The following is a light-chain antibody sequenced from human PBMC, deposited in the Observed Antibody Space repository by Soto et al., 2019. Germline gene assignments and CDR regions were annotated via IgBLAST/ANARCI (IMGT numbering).Light chain of an antibody. CDR2: YDN. Sequence: QSVLTQSPSASGTPGQRVTISCSGSTSNFGSNSVNWYQQLPGTAPKLLIYYDNLRPSGVPDRISGSKSGTSASLAISGLQSDDEADYYCAAWDDSLNGRVFGTGTKLTVL. V-gene: IGLV1-44*01. CDR3: AAWDDSLNGRV. CDR1: TSNFGSNS. J-gene: IGLJ1*01.